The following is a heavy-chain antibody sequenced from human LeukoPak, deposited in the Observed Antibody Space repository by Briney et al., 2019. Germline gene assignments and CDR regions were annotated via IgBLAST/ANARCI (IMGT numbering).Heavy chain of an antibody. V-gene: IGHV4-61*02. CDR1: VGSISSGSYY. CDR3: SAEPQDYYDSSGYSDY. Sequence: SQTLSLTCTVSVGSISSGSYYWSWIRQPGGKGLEWIGRVYTSGGTNYNPSTNSRVTISVATSKNQFSLKLSSVTAADTAVYYCSAEPQDYYDSSGYSDYWGPGTLVTVSS. D-gene: IGHD3-22*01. CDR2: VYTSGGT. J-gene: IGHJ4*02.